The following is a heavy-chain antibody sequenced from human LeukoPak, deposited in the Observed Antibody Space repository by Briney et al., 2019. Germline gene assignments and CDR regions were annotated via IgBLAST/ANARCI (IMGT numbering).Heavy chain of an antibody. D-gene: IGHD3-16*02. J-gene: IGHJ4*02. V-gene: IGHV1-46*01. CDR1: GYTFTSYY. Sequence: ASVKVSCKASGYTFTSYYMHWVRQAPGQGLEWMGIINPSGGSTSYAQKFQGRVTMTRDMSTSTVYMELSSLRSEDTAVYYCARSRVVPLPPLRLGELSPLSPFDYWGQGTLVTVSS. CDR3: ARSRVVPLPPLRLGELSPLSPFDY. CDR2: INPSGGST.